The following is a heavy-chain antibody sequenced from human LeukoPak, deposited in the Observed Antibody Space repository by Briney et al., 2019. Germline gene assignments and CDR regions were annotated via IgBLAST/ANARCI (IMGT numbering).Heavy chain of an antibody. CDR2: INPNSGGT. V-gene: IGHV1-2*04. J-gene: IGHJ4*02. CDR1: GYTFTGYY. Sequence: ASVKVSCKASGYTFTGYYMHWERQAPGQGLEWMGWINPNSGGTNYAQKFQGWVTMTRDTSIGTAYMELSRLRSDDTAVYYCARSDYGDYASDYWGQGTLVTVSS. CDR3: ARSDYGDYASDY. D-gene: IGHD4-17*01.